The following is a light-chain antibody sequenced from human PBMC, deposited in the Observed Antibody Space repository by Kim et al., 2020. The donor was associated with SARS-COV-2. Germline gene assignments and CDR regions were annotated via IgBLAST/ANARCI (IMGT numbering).Light chain of an antibody. J-gene: IGKJ2*01. CDR3: QQRSNWPLVT. CDR1: QSVSSC. V-gene: IGKV3-11*01. CDR2: DAS. Sequence: EIVLTQSPATLSLSPGERATLSCRASQSVSSCLAWYQQKPGQAPRLLIYDASNRATGIPARFSGSGSGTDFTLTISSLEPEDFAVYYCQQRSNWPLVTFGQGTKLEI.